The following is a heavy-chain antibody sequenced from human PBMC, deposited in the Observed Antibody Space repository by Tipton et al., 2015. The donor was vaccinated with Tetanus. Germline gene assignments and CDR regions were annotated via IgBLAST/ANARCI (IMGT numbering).Heavy chain of an antibody. Sequence: LRLSCSVSGGSVNSGTYYWSWIRQPPGKGLEWLGDIYYGGVTQYNPSLESRVTISMDTSKNQVSLRLTSVTAADTAVYYCARSKLLWFGESLSGFDSWGQGTLVTVSA. J-gene: IGHJ4*02. CDR2: IYYGGVT. CDR3: ARSKLLWFGESLSGFDS. D-gene: IGHD3-10*01. V-gene: IGHV4-61*01. CDR1: GGSVNSGTYY.